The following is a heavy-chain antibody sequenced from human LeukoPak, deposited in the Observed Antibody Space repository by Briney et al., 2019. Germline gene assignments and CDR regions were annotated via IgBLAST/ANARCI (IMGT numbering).Heavy chain of an antibody. CDR2: MSNSGST. V-gene: IGHV4-39*01. CDR3: ARRSQAAAGRGIDY. J-gene: IGHJ4*02. CDR1: GGSISSSSYY. D-gene: IGHD6-13*01. Sequence: SETLSLTCTVSGGSISSSSYYWGWIRQSPGKGLEWIGSMSNSGSTYYNPSLKSRVTISGDTAKNQFSLKLSSVTAADTAVYYCARRSQAAAGRGIDYWGRGTLVTVSS.